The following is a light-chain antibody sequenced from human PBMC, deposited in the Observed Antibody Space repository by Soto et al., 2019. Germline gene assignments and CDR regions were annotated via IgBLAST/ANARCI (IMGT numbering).Light chain of an antibody. Sequence: IVLTQSPLSLPVTPGEPASISCRARQSLFHRNGYDSLDWYLQKQGQSPQLLIYLSTHRDAGVPDSFGRSRSGTHFTLTISSVQTEDVGVYYCMQARHNPVTFGGGTMVEIK. J-gene: IGKJ4*01. CDR1: QSLFHRNGYDS. V-gene: IGKV2-28*01. CDR2: LST. CDR3: MQARHNPVT.